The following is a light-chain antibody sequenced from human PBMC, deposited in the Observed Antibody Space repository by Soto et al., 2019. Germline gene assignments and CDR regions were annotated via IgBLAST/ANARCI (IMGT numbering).Light chain of an antibody. J-gene: IGKJ3*01. CDR2: DAS. CDR1: LDISNY. CDR3: QQYDNSVFT. V-gene: IGKV1-33*01. Sequence: DIQMTQSPSSLYASVGDRVTITCQASLDISNYLNWYPQKPGKAPKLLIYDASNLEKGVQSGFSGSGSGTDFTFTISSLPPEDIAPSYCQQYDNSVFTFGPGTNVDIK.